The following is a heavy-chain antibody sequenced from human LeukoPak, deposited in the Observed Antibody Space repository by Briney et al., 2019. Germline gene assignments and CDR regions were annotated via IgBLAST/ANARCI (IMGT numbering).Heavy chain of an antibody. CDR2: IRYDGSNK. V-gene: IGHV3-30*02. CDR3: ARDGATFSGYDWYYYMDV. D-gene: IGHD5-12*01. J-gene: IGHJ6*03. CDR1: GFTFSSYG. Sequence: GGSLRLSCAASGFTFSSYGMHWVRQAPGKGLEWVAFIRYDGSNKYYADSVKGRFTISRDNAKNSLYLQMNSLRAEDTAVYYCARDGATFSGYDWYYYMDVWGKGTTVTVSS.